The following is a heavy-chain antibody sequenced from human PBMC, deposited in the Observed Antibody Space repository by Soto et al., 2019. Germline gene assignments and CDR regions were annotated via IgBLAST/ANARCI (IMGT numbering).Heavy chain of an antibody. V-gene: IGHV3-23*01. Sequence: EVQLLESGGGLVQPGGSLRLSCAASGFSFGSYAMTWVRQAPGKGLEWVSSIGGYGHTTHYAEFVQGRFIISRDDSKKTMALQMNSLRVEDTAVYYCVKGGPTVIYFDHWGQGNLVSVSS. J-gene: IGHJ4*02. CDR1: GFSFGSYA. CDR3: VKGGPTVIYFDH. CDR2: IGGYGHTT. D-gene: IGHD4-17*01.